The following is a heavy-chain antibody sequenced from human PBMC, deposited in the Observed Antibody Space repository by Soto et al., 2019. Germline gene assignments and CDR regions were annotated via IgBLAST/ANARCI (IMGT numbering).Heavy chain of an antibody. J-gene: IGHJ4*02. CDR3: SGAESPDTAYCTLY. D-gene: IGHD1-26*01. CDR2: ISFSGAT. V-gene: IGHV4-59*01. Sequence: PSETLSLTCTVSGVSITTYFWSWIRQTPGKGLDWIGSISFSGATYSSPSLKGRAALSVDTSENHLSLTLNSVTSADTAVYYCSGAESPDTAYCTLYWGQGTPVTVSS. CDR1: GVSITTYF.